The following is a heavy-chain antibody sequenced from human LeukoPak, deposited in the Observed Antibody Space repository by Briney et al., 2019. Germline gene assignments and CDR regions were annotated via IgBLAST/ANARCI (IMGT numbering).Heavy chain of an antibody. CDR1: GFTFNSYG. D-gene: IGHD5-18*01. CDR2: IWYDGSNK. CDR3: ARSGYSYGPAGFDY. V-gene: IGHV3-33*01. Sequence: GGSLRLSCAASGFTFNSYGMHWVRQAPGKGLEWVAVIWYDGSNKYYADSVKGRFTISRDNSKNTLYLQMNSLRAEDTAVYYCARSGYSYGPAGFDYWGQGTLVTVSS. J-gene: IGHJ4*02.